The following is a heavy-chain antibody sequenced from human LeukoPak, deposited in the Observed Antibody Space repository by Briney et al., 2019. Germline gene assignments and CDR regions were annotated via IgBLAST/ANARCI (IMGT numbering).Heavy chain of an antibody. D-gene: IGHD4-17*01. CDR1: GFSFNNYA. CDR3: ARGLGSGDYVANAFDF. V-gene: IGHV3-21*01. J-gene: IGHJ3*01. CDR2: ISGSGSYI. Sequence: PGGSLRLSCVASGFSFNNYAMNWVRQAPGKGLEWVSSISGSGSYIHYADSMKGRFTISRDNAKKSVYLHMSRLRAEDTAVYYCARGLGSGDYVANAFDFWGRGTTVSVS.